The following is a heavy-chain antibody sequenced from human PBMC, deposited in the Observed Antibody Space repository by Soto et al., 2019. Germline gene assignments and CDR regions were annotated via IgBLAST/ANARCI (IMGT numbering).Heavy chain of an antibody. CDR3: ARRRLYNWNFDY. J-gene: IGHJ4*02. CDR1: SGSISSSNW. D-gene: IGHD1-20*01. V-gene: IGHV4-4*02. CDR2: INHSGST. Sequence: SETLSLTCAVSSGSISSSNWWSWVRQPPGKGLEWIGEINHSGSTNYNPSLKSRVTISVDTSKNQFSLKLSSVTAADTAVYYCARRRLYNWNFDYWGQGTLVTVSS.